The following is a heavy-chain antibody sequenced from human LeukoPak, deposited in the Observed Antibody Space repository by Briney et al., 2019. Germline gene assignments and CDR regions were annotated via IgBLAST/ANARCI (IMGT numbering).Heavy chain of an antibody. D-gene: IGHD6-13*01. J-gene: IGHJ4*02. V-gene: IGHV3-48*04. CDR2: ISSSSSTI. CDR3: ARVKAASGLYYFGY. CDR1: GFIFSSYS. Sequence: GGSLRLSCVASGFIFSSYSMSWVRQAPGKGLEWISYISSSSSTIYYADSVKGRFTISRDNAKNSLYLQMNTLRAEDTAVYYCARVKAASGLYYFGYWGQGTLVTVSS.